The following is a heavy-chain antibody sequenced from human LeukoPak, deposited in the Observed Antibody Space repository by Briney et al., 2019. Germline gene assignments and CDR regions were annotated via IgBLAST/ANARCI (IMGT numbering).Heavy chain of an antibody. V-gene: IGHV5-51*01. Sequence: GESLKISCKGSGNSFTNSWIGWVRQMPGKGREWMGVIYPGDSDTRYSPSFQGQVTISSDKSVNTAYLRWGSLKASDTAIYYCARTGPNYFYYDMDVWGQGTTVIVSS. J-gene: IGHJ6*02. CDR2: IYPGDSDT. CDR1: GNSFTNSW. CDR3: ARTGPNYFYYDMDV.